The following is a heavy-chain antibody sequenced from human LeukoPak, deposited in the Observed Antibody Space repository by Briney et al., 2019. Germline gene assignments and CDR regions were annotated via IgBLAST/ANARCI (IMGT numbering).Heavy chain of an antibody. CDR1: GYTFTGYY. J-gene: IGHJ4*02. V-gene: IGHV1-2*02. D-gene: IGHD6-13*01. CDR3: ARGGGSAAGVFDY. Sequence: GASVKVSCKPSGYTFTGYYLHWVRQAPGQGLEWMGWINPNSGDTNYAQKLQGRVTMTRDTSISTAYMELRRLRSDDTAVYYCARGGGSAAGVFDYWGQGTLVSVSS. CDR2: INPNSGDT.